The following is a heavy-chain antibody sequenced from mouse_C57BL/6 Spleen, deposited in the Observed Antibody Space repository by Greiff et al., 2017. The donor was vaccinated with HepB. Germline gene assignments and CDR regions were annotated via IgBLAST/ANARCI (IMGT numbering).Heavy chain of an antibody. J-gene: IGHJ2*01. CDR1: GFTFSDYG. Sequence: EVMLVESGGGLVKPGGSLKLSCAASGFTFSDYGMHWVRQAPEKGLEWVAYISSGSSTIYYADTVKGRFTISRDNAKNTLFLQMTSLRSEDTAMYDCARPYGSSLYYFDYWGQGTTLTVSS. D-gene: IGHD1-1*01. CDR2: ISSGSSTI. CDR3: ARPYGSSLYYFDY. V-gene: IGHV5-17*01.